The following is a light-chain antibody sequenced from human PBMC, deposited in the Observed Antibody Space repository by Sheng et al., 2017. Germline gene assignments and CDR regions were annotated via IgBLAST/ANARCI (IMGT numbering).Light chain of an antibody. CDR2: DVS. V-gene: IGLV2-14*03. J-gene: IGLJ3*02. Sequence: QSALTQPASVSGSPGQSITISCSSTTSDIGAYQSVSWYQQHPGKAPRLIFYDVSFRPSGVSDRFSASKAGTTSSLTISGLQTDDEATYYCGLYLDTWVFGAGTRLTVL. CDR1: TSDIGAYQS. CDR3: GLYLDTWV.